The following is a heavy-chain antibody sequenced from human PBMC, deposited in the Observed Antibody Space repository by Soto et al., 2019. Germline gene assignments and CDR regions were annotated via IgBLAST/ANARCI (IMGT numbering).Heavy chain of an antibody. J-gene: IGHJ4*02. Sequence: SETLSLTCTVSGGSVSSVGYYWSWIRQHPGKGLEWIGYITYSGNTYYNPSLESRVTMSADTSKNQFSLKLSSVAAADTAVYFCVRGGSCTNGVCSVFDYWGQGTLVTVSS. CDR3: VRGGSCTNGVCSVFDY. CDR1: GGSVSSVGYY. V-gene: IGHV4-31*03. D-gene: IGHD2-8*01. CDR2: ITYSGNT.